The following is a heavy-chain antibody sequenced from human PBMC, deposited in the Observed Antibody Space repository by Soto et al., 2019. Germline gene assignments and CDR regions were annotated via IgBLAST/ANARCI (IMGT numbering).Heavy chain of an antibody. CDR1: GASVTSGDYY. D-gene: IGHD3-3*01. J-gene: IGHJ4*02. V-gene: IGHV4-30-4*02. Sequence: SYTLSLTCSVSGASVTSGDYYWNWIRQTPGTGLEWLGYMHDSGTTSYNPSLKSRVTISRDTSKNQFSLKLTSVSAADTAVYFCARGGLYDLWSGLFDWGQGIRVTVSS. CDR2: MHDSGTT. CDR3: ARGGLYDLWSGLFD.